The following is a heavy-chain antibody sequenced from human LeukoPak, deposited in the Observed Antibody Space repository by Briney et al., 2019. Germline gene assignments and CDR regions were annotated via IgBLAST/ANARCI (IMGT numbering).Heavy chain of an antibody. V-gene: IGHV1-18*01. CDR1: GYTFTSYG. J-gene: IGHJ4*02. CDR3: ARESTLPPNSGSYQVVGGVLLWTDY. CDR2: ISTYNGNT. Sequence: GASVKVSCKASGYTFTSYGISWVRQAPGQGLEWMGWISTYNGNTNYAQKLQGRVTMTTDTSTSTAYMELRSLRSDDTAVYYCARESTLPPNSGSYQVVGGVLLWTDYWGQGTLVTVSS. D-gene: IGHD1-26*01.